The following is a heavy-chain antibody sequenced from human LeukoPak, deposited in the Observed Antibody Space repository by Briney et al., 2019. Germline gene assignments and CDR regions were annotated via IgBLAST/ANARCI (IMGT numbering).Heavy chain of an antibody. J-gene: IGHJ5*02. CDR1: GGSISSYY. CDR2: IYYSGST. Sequence: SETLSLTCTVSGGSISSYYWSWIRQPLGKGLEWIGYIYYSGSTNYNPSLKSRVTISVDTSKNQFSLKLSSVTAADTAVYYCARLYYDSRGYRSGWFDPWGQGTLVTVSS. V-gene: IGHV4-59*08. D-gene: IGHD3-22*01. CDR3: ARLYYDSRGYRSGWFDP.